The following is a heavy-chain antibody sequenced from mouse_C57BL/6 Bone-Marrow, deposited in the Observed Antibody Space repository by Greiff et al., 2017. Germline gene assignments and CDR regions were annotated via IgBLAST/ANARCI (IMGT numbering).Heavy chain of an antibody. Sequence: QVQLQQSGPGLVQPSQSLSITCTVSGFSLTSYGVHWVRQSPGKGLEWLGVIWRGGSTDYNAAFMSRLGITKDNSKSQVFYKSNRHQADDTAIYYWRRKNYWGQGTTLTVSS. CDR2: IWRGGST. CDR3: RRKNY. J-gene: IGHJ2*01. V-gene: IGHV2-5*01. CDR1: GFSLTSYG.